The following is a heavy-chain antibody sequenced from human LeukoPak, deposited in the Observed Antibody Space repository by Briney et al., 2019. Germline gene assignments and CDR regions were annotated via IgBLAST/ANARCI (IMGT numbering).Heavy chain of an antibody. CDR1: GYFISSGYY. J-gene: IGHJ4*02. V-gene: IGHV4-38-2*02. D-gene: IGHD3-10*01. CDR3: ARVKLTFVDY. Sequence: SETLSLTCTVSGYFISSGYYWGWIRQPPGKGLEWIGSIYHSGSTYYNPSLKSRVTISVDTSKNQFSLKLSSVTAADTAVYYCARVKLTFVDYWGQGTLVTVSS. CDR2: IYHSGST.